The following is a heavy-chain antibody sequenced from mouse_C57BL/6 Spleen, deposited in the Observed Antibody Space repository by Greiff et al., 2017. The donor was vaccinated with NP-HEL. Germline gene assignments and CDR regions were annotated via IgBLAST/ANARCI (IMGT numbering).Heavy chain of an antibody. Sequence: VKLMESGPGLVAPSQSLSITCTVSGFSLTSYGVSWVRQPPGQGLEWLGVIWGDGGTTYHSALISRLSISKDNSKSQVFVKLNSLHTDDTATYYCAKPYGSSYLYFGGWGTGTTVTVAS. CDR2: IWGDGGT. CDR1: GFSLTSYG. J-gene: IGHJ1*03. CDR3: AKPYGSSYLYFGG. D-gene: IGHD1-1*01. V-gene: IGHV2-3*01.